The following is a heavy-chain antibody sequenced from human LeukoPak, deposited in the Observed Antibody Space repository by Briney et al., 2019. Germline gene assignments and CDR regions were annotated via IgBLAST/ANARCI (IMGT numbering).Heavy chain of an antibody. CDR2: IWYDGSNK. J-gene: IGHJ4*02. D-gene: IGHD2-15*01. CDR3: AKGAPSPKGYCSGGSCYHYFDY. Sequence: GGSLRLSCAASGFAFSSYGMHWVRQAPGKGLEWVAVIWYDGSNKYYADSVKGRFTISRDNSKNTLYLQMNSLRAEDTAVYYCAKGAPSPKGYCSGGSCYHYFDYWGQGTLVTVSS. CDR1: GFAFSSYG. V-gene: IGHV3-33*06.